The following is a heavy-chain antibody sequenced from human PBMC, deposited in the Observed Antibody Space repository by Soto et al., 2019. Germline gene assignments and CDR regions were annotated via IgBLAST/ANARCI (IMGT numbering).Heavy chain of an antibody. CDR2: ISSSSSYI. J-gene: IGHJ6*03. Sequence: GSLRLSCAASGFTFSSYSMNWVRQAPGKGLEWVSSISSSSSYIYYADSVKGRFTISRDNAKNSLYLQMNSLRAEDTAVYYCAREGCSSTSCYLSWYYYYMDVWGKGTTVTVSS. D-gene: IGHD2-2*01. V-gene: IGHV3-21*01. CDR3: AREGCSSTSCYLSWYYYYMDV. CDR1: GFTFSSYS.